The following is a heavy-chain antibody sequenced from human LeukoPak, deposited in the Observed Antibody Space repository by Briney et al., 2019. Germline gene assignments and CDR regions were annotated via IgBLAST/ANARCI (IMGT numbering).Heavy chain of an antibody. V-gene: IGHV6-1*01. Sequence: GRTYYRSKWGNDYAVSVKSRITINPDTSKNQFSLHLNSVTPEDTAVYYCARVSSRAFDVWGQGTMVTVSP. J-gene: IGHJ3*01. D-gene: IGHD6-6*01. CDR2: TYYRSKWGN. CDR3: ARVSSRAFDV.